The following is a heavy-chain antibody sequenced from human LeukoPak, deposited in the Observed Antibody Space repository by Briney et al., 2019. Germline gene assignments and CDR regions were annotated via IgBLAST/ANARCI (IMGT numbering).Heavy chain of an antibody. J-gene: IGHJ4*02. D-gene: IGHD6-13*01. V-gene: IGHV4-4*07. CDR2: IYTSGST. CDR1: GGSMSPYH. CDR3: ARENPETAAGS. Sequence: SETLSLTCTVSGGSMSPYHWGWIRQPAGKGLEWIGRIYTSGSTNYNPSLKSRVTMSVDTSKNQFSLKLSSVTAADTAVYYCARENPETAAGSWGQGTLVTVSS.